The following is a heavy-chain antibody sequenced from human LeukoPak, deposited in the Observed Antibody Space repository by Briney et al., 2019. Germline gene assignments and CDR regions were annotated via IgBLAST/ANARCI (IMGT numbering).Heavy chain of an antibody. D-gene: IGHD6-13*01. V-gene: IGHV3-11*04. J-gene: IGHJ4*02. CDR2: ISSSGSTI. Sequence: GGSLRLSCAASGFTISSNYLSWIRQAPGKGLEWVSYISSSGSTIYYADSVKGRFTISRDNAKNSLYLQMNSLRAEDTAVYYCARDLSSSSWYGPGDIDYWGQGTLVTVSS. CDR1: GFTISSNY. CDR3: ARDLSSSSWYGPGDIDY.